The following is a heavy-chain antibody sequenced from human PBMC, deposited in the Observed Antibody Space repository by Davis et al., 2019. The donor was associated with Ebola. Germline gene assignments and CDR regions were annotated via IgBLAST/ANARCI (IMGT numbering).Heavy chain of an antibody. CDR1: GGSISSNNW. Sequence: SETLSLTCGVSGGSISSNNWSRCVRQPQAQGLEWIGGLYHSWTTNYNPSLKSRVTISVDKSKNQLSLTLSSVTAADTAVYYCARAMVNMVSFAFDIWGQGTMVTVSS. CDR3: ARAMVNMVSFAFDI. V-gene: IGHV4-4*02. D-gene: IGHD5-18*01. J-gene: IGHJ3*02. CDR2: LYHSWTT.